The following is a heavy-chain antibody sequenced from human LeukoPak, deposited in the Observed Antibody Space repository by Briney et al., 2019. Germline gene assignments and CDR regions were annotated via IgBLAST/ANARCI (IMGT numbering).Heavy chain of an antibody. CDR1: GYSFDYYW. J-gene: IGHJ4*02. D-gene: IGHD3-3*01. CDR2: IYPDDSDS. V-gene: IGHV5-51*01. CDR3: ARVGSVTNFGVVSYYFDY. Sequence: GESLKISCKASGYSFDYYWIAWVRQIPGKGLEWMGIIYPDDSDSTYSPSFQGQVTISVDKSINTAYLQCSSLKASNTAIYYCARVGSVTNFGVVSYYFDYWGQGTLVTVSS.